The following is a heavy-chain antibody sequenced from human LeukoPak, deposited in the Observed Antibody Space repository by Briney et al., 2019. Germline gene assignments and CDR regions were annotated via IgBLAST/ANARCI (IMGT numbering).Heavy chain of an antibody. Sequence: GASVKVSCKASGYTFTGYYMHWVRQAPGQGLEWMGWINPNSGGTNYAQKFQGRVTMTRDTSISTAYMELSSLRSDDTAVYYCATVRDRNSVYSSLDYWGQGTLVTVSS. V-gene: IGHV1-2*02. CDR2: INPNSGGT. CDR1: GYTFTGYY. D-gene: IGHD5/OR15-5a*01. J-gene: IGHJ4*02. CDR3: ATVRDRNSVYSSLDY.